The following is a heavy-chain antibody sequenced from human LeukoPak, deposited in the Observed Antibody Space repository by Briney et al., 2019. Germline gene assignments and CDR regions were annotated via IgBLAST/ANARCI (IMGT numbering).Heavy chain of an antibody. D-gene: IGHD2-2*01. J-gene: IGHJ5*02. Sequence: PGGSLRLSCAASGFTFSSYEMNWVRQASGKGLEWVGRIRSKANSYATAYAASVKGRFTISRDDSKNTAYLQMNSLKTEDTAVYYCTRTTHICSSTSCSNWFDPWGQGTLVTVSS. CDR3: TRTTHICSSTSCSNWFDP. V-gene: IGHV3-73*01. CDR1: GFTFSSYE. CDR2: IRSKANSYAT.